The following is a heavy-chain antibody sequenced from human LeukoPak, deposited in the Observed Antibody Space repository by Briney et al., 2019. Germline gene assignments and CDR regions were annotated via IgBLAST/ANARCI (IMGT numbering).Heavy chain of an antibody. D-gene: IGHD6-13*01. CDR1: GGSISSGGYS. CDR3: ARAIAASHLDY. V-gene: IGHV4-30-2*05. J-gene: IGHJ4*02. Sequence: SQTLSLTCAVSGGSISSGGYSWSWIRQPPGKGLEWIGYIYYSGSTYYNPSLKSRVTISVDTSKNQFSLKLSSVTAADTAVYYCARAIAASHLDYWGQGTLVTVSS. CDR2: IYYSGST.